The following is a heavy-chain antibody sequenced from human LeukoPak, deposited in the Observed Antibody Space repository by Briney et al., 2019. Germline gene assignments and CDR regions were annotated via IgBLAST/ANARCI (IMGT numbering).Heavy chain of an antibody. CDR2: ISYDGSNK. CDR3: AKDHGSGSYCDY. V-gene: IGHV3-30*18. CDR1: GFTFSSYG. Sequence: GGSLRLSCAASGFTFSSYGMHWVRQAPGKGLEWVAVISYDGSNKYYADSVKGRFTISRDNSKNTLYLQMNSLRAEDTAVYYCAKDHGSGSYCDYWGQGTLVTVSS. D-gene: IGHD3-10*01. J-gene: IGHJ4*02.